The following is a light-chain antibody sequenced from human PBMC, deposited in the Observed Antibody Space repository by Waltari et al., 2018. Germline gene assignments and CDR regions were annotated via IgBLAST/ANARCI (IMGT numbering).Light chain of an antibody. Sequence: DIQMTQSPSSLSASVGDRITITCRASESIGKYLNWYQQRPGKAPQLFIYAGSNLQSGAPSRFSGSGPGTAFTLTISSLRPEDSATYYCQQSYTAPYPFGQGTHLEVK. CDR3: QQSYTAPYP. J-gene: IGKJ2*01. V-gene: IGKV1-39*01. CDR2: AGS. CDR1: ESIGKY.